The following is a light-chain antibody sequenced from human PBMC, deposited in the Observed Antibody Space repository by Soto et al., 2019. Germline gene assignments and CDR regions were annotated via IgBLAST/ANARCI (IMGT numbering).Light chain of an antibody. V-gene: IGKV3-15*01. CDR3: QQYNNWPWT. CDR1: QSVSSR. CDR2: DAS. J-gene: IGKJ1*01. Sequence: EVVMTQSPGILSLSPGERFTLSFRSSQSVSSRLVWYQRKPGQAPRLLNYDASTRATGMPGRFSGSGSGTEFTLTISSLQSEDFAVYYCQQYNNWPWTFGQGTKVDIK.